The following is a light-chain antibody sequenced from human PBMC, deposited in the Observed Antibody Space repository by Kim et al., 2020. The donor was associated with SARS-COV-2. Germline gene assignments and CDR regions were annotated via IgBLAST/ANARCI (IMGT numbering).Light chain of an antibody. CDR1: QSINTW. Sequence: GERVTITCRASQSINTWLAWYQQKPGKAPKVLIYDASSLETGVPSRFSGSGSGTEFTLIITSLQPDDFATYFCQQYNNYPLTFGGGTKVDIK. CDR3: QQYNNYPLT. J-gene: IGKJ4*01. CDR2: DAS. V-gene: IGKV1-5*01.